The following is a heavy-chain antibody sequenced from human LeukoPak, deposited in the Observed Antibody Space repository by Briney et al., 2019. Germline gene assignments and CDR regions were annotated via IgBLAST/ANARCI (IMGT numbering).Heavy chain of an antibody. CDR2: MNSDVTTI. J-gene: IGHJ5*02. CDR3: ARGAPIDH. CDR1: GFTFSSSW. Sequence: GGSLRLSCAASGFTFSSSWMYWLRQSPGKGLVWVSRMNSDVTTISYADSVRGRFTISRDNAQNTPHLQMDSLRVEDTAVYYCARGAPIDHWGQGVLVTVSS. V-gene: IGHV3-74*01.